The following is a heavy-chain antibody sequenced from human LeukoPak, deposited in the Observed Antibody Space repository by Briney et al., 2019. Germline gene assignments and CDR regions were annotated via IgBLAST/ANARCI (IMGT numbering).Heavy chain of an antibody. Sequence: SETLSLTCSVSGGSNSAYYWSWIRQPPGKGLEWIGYINYSGRTDYNPSLKGRVTISVDTSKNQFSLKLSPVTAADTAVFYCARTNSGWYYFDYWGQGTLVTVSS. J-gene: IGHJ4*02. CDR1: GGSNSAYY. CDR2: INYSGRT. V-gene: IGHV4-59*08. CDR3: ARTNSGWYYFDY. D-gene: IGHD6-13*01.